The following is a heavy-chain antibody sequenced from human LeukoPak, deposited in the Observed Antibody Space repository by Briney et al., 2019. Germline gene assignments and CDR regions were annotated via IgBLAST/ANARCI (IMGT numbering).Heavy chain of an antibody. J-gene: IGHJ3*01. CDR2: INPNSGGT. D-gene: IGHD2-15*01. V-gene: IGHV1-2*02. CDR1: GYTFTGYY. Sequence: ASVKVSCKASGYTFTGYYMHWVRQAPGQGLEWMGWINPNSGGTNYAQKFQGRVTMTRDTSISTAYMELSRLRSDDTAVYYCAREPLAVTAANNAFDFWGKGTMVTVSS. CDR3: AREPLAVTAANNAFDF.